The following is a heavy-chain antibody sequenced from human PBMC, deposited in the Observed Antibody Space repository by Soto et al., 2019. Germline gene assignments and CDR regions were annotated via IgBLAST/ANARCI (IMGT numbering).Heavy chain of an antibody. J-gene: IGHJ3*02. CDR2: INHRGST. V-gene: IGHV4-34*01. CDR3: ARADGYCSGGSCYGAFDI. Sequence: SETLSLTCAVYGGSFSGYYWSWIRQPPGKGLEWIGEINHRGSTNYNPSLKSRVTISVDTSKNQFSLKLSSVTAADTAVYYCARADGYCSGGSCYGAFDIWGQGTMVTVSS. D-gene: IGHD2-15*01. CDR1: GGSFSGYY.